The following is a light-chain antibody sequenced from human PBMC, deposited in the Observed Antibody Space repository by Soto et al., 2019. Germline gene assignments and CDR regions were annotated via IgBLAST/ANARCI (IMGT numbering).Light chain of an antibody. CDR2: EVS. J-gene: IGLJ1*01. V-gene: IGLV2-14*01. Sequence: QTVLTQPASVSGSPGQSIAISCTGTTSDVGGYNYVSWYQQHPGKVPKLLIHEVSKRPSGVSNRFSGSTSGNTASLTISGLQAEDEADYYCLSKTSTISYVFGTGTKVTVL. CDR3: LSKTSTISYV. CDR1: TSDVGGYNY.